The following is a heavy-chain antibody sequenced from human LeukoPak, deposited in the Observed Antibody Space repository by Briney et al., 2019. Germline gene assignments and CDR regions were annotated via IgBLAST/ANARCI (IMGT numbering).Heavy chain of an antibody. J-gene: IGHJ6*02. CDR2: ISYDGSNK. CDR3: AKDKATVTPPGYGMDV. V-gene: IGHV3-30*18. CDR1: GFTFSSYG. D-gene: IGHD4-17*01. Sequence: QPGGSLRLSCAASGFTFSSYGMHWVRQAPGKGLEWVAVISYDGSNKYYADSVKGRFTISRDNSKNALYLQMNSLRAEDTAVYYCAKDKATVTPPGYGMDVWGQGTTVTVSS.